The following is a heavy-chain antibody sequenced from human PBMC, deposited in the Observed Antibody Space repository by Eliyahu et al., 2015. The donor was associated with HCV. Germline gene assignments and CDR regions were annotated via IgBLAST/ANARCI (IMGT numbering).Heavy chain of an antibody. CDR1: GXXFXIXL. D-gene: IGHD3-3*01. V-gene: IGHV1-69*01. Sequence: QVQLVQSGAXVKKPGXSVKVSCKASGXXFXIXLTXSTXLTCLVTDLTTYDSVTIIIPIFGTANYAQKFQGRVTITADESTSTAYMELSSLRSEDTAVYYCARDRGNLRFLEWSPYYGMDVWGKGTTVTVSS. CDR3: ARDRGNLRFLEWSPYYGMDV. CDR2: VTIIIPIFGTA. J-gene: IGHJ6*04.